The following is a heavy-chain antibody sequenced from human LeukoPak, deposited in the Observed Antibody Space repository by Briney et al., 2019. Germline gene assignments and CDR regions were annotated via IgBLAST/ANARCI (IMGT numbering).Heavy chain of an antibody. J-gene: IGHJ6*03. Sequence: GASVKVSCKASGYTFTGYYMHWVRQAPGQELEWMGWINPNSGGTNYAQKFQGRVTMTRDTSISTAYMELSRLRSDDTAVYYCARDYCSSTSCTRRYYYYMDVWGKGTTVTVSS. D-gene: IGHD2-2*01. CDR3: ARDYCSSTSCTRRYYYYMDV. CDR1: GYTFTGYY. V-gene: IGHV1-2*02. CDR2: INPNSGGT.